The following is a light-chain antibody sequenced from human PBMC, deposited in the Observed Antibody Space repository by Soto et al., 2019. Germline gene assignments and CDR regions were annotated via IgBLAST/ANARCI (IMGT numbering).Light chain of an antibody. V-gene: IGKV3-20*01. CDR1: QSVSSRY. CDR3: QQDASAPVYT. CDR2: GAS. Sequence: VLTQSPGTLSLSPGERATLSCRASQSVSSRYLAWYQQKPGQAPRLLIYGASSRATGIPDRFSGSGSVTDFTLTISRLEPEDFALYYCQQDASAPVYTFCQGTKLESK. J-gene: IGKJ2*01.